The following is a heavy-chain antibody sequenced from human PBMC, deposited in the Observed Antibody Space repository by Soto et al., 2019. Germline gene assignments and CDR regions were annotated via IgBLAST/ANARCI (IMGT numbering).Heavy chain of an antibody. D-gene: IGHD2-21*02. V-gene: IGHV4-59*12. CDR3: AREDDGGDRDYYGLDV. Sequence: SETLSLTCTVSGASIGSSYWSWIRQPPGKGLEWMGYIFYTGSTNYSPSLHSRVTITIDTSKNQFSLTLRSVTAADTAVYFCAREDDGGDRDYYGLDVWGQGTTVTVSS. CDR1: GASIGSSY. CDR2: IFYTGST. J-gene: IGHJ6*02.